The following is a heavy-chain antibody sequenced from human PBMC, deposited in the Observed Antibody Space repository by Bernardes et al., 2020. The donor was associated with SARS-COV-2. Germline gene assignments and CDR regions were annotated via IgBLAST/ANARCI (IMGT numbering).Heavy chain of an antibody. CDR1: GYTFTGYY. V-gene: IGHV1-2*02. Sequence: ASVKVSCKASGYTFTGYYMHWVRQAPGQGLEWMGWINPNSGGTNYAQEFQGRVTMTRDTSISTAYMELSRLRSDDTAVYYCARDRIDFWSIYYYYGMDVWGQGTTVTVSS. J-gene: IGHJ6*02. CDR2: INPNSGGT. D-gene: IGHD3-3*01. CDR3: ARDRIDFWSIYYYYGMDV.